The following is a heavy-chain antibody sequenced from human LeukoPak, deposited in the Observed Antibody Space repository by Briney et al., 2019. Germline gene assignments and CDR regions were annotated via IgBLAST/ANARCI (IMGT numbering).Heavy chain of an antibody. V-gene: IGHV4-4*02. J-gene: IGHJ4*02. CDR1: GGSISNTNW. CDR3: AREGGPYRPLDY. Sequence: SETLSLTCGVSGGSISNTNWWPWVRQPPGKGLEWIGEVDLLGRTNYNPSLKSRVAISVDKSENHISLWLTFVTAADTAVYYCAREGGPYRPLDYSGQGTLVTVSS. CDR2: VDLLGRT.